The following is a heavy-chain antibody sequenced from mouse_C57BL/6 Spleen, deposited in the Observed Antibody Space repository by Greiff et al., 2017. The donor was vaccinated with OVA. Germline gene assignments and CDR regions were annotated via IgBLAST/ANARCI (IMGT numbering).Heavy chain of an antibody. CDR1: GYAFSSSW. CDR2: IYPGDGDT. CDR3: ASVRCAY. Sequence: QVQLQQSGPELVKPATSVKISCKASGYAFSSSWMNWVKQRPGKGLEWIGRIYPGDGDTNYNGKFKGKATITADKSSSTAYRLLNNVTAEDSAVNFCASVRCAYWGQGTLVTVSA. V-gene: IGHV1-82*01. J-gene: IGHJ3*01.